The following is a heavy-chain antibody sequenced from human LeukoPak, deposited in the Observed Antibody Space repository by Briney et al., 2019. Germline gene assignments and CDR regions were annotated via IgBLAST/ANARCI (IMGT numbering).Heavy chain of an antibody. CDR2: INPNSGGT. CDR1: GYTFTGYY. CDR3: ARGDVDTAMVTPDY. J-gene: IGHJ4*02. D-gene: IGHD5-18*01. V-gene: IGHV1-2*02. Sequence: ASVKVSCKASGYTFTGYYMHWVRQAPGQGLEWMGWINPNSGGTNNEQKFQGRVTMTRDTSISTAYMELCRLRFDDTAVYYCARGDVDTAMVTPDYWGQGTLVTVSS.